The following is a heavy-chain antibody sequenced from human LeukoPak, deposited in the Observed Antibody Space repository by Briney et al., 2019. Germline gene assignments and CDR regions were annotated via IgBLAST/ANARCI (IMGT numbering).Heavy chain of an antibody. V-gene: IGHV3-30*04. D-gene: IGHD4-17*01. CDR3: ARDERGQTTVFDWYFDL. CDR1: GFTFSSYA. Sequence: GRSLRLSCAASGFTFSSYAMHWVRQAPGKGLEWVAVISYDGSNKYYADSVKGRFTISRDNSKNTLYLQMNSLRAEDTAVYYCARDERGQTTVFDWYFDLWGRGTLVTVSS. J-gene: IGHJ2*01. CDR2: ISYDGSNK.